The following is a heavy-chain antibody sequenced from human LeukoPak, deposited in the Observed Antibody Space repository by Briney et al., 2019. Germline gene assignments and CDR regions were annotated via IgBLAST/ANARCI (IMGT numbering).Heavy chain of an antibody. V-gene: IGHV3-30*18. CDR3: AKRGVVIRGLLVIGLHTEAYYFDS. J-gene: IGHJ4*02. D-gene: IGHD3-10*01. CDR2: ISYDGSNK. Sequence: GGSLRLSCAASGFTFSSYGTHWVRQAPGKGLEGVAVISYDGSNKYYADSVKGRFTISRDNSKNTLYLQMNSLRAEDTAVYFCAKRGVVIRGLLVIGLHTEAYYFDSWGQGILVTVSS. CDR1: GFTFSSYG.